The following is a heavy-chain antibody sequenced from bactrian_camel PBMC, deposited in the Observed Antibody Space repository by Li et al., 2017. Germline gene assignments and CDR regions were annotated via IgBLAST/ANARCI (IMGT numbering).Heavy chain of an antibody. Sequence: HVQLVESGGGSVQAGGSLTLSCVVSGVTYSRYCIGWSRQAPGTEREGVAVLDSDGLTSYASSVEGRFTISKDNAKNTLYLQMNSLKPDDTAIYYCAHGGLGSFCSLNQRDYRFWGQGTQVTVS. CDR2: LDSDGLT. J-gene: IGHJ4*01. V-gene: IGHV3S55*01. CDR1: GVTYSRYC. D-gene: IGHD1*01. CDR3: AHGGLGSFCSLNQRDYRF.